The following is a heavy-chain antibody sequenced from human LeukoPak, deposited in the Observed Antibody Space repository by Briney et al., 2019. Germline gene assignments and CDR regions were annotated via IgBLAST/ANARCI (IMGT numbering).Heavy chain of an antibody. CDR1: GYTFTSYG. CDR2: ISGYNGNT. J-gene: IGHJ5*02. CDR3: ARGGDYYDLNWFDP. Sequence: ASVKVSCKASGYTFTSYGISWVRQAPGQGLEWMGWISGYNGNTNYAQNLQGRVTMTTDTSTSTVYMELRSLRSDDTAVYYCARGGDYYDLNWFDPWGQGTLVTVSS. V-gene: IGHV1-18*01. D-gene: IGHD3-22*01.